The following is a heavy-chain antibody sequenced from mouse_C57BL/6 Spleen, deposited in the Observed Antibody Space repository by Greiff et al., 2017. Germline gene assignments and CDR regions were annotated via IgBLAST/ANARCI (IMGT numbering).Heavy chain of an antibody. CDR2: ISYDGSN. CDR1: GYSITSGYY. V-gene: IGHV3-6*01. Sequence: ESGPGLVKPSQSLSLTCSVTGYSITSGYYWNWIRQFPGNKLEWMGYISYDGSNNYNPSLKNRIPITRDTSKNQFFLKLNSVTTEDTATYYCARETVYDGYYLYYFDYWGQGTTLTVSS. CDR3: ARETVYDGYYLYYFDY. J-gene: IGHJ2*01. D-gene: IGHD2-3*01.